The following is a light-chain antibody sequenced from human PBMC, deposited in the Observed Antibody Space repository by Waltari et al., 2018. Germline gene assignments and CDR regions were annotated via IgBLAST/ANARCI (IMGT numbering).Light chain of an antibody. J-gene: IGLJ3*02. Sequence: QSALTQTATVSGSPGQSITISCSGTSSDIGNYNLVPWYRQHPGKAPTLILYDVNKRPSGVSNRFSGSKSGHTAFLTISGLQTADEADYFCCSYAGSSVWVFGGGTKVTVL. CDR3: CSYAGSSVWV. CDR2: DVN. V-gene: IGLV2-23*02. CDR1: SSDIGNYNL.